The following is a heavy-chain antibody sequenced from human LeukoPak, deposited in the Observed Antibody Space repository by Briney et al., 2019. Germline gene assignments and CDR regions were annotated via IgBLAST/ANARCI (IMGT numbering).Heavy chain of an antibody. CDR2: IKQDGSEK. CDR1: GFTFSSYW. J-gene: IGHJ6*03. CDR3: ARLYAIPSYYYYYYMDV. Sequence: GGSLRLSCAASGFTFSSYWMSWVRQAPGKGLEWVANIKQDGSEKYYEDSVKGRFTISRDNAKNSLYLQMNSLRAEDTAVYYCARLYAIPSYYYYYYMDVWGKGTTVTVSS. V-gene: IGHV3-7*01. D-gene: IGHD2-8*01.